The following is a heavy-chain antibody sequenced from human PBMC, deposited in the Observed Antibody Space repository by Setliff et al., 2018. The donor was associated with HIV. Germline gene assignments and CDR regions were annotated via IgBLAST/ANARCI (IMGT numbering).Heavy chain of an antibody. CDR1: GYSISSGYY. Sequence: SETLSLTCAVSGYSISSGYYWGWIRQPPGKGLEWIGSIYHSGSTYYNPSLKSRVTISVDTSKNQFSLKLSSVTASDTAVYYCARWGDYYFDYWGQGTLVTVS. CDR3: ARWGDYYFDY. J-gene: IGHJ4*02. CDR2: IYHSGST. V-gene: IGHV4-38-2*01. D-gene: IGHD2-21*02.